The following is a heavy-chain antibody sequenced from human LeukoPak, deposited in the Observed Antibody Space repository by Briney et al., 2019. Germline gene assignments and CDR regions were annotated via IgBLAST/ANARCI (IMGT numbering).Heavy chain of an antibody. V-gene: IGHV1-2*04. D-gene: IGHD4-17*01. CDR2: INPNSGGT. CDR3: ARGSWVTTPYFDY. Sequence: ASVKVSCKASGYTYTSHGFSWVRQAPGQGLEWMGWINPNSGGTNYAQKFQGWVTMTRDTSISTAYMELSRLRSDDTAVYYCARGSWVTTPYFDYWGQGTLVTVSS. J-gene: IGHJ4*02. CDR1: GYTYTSHG.